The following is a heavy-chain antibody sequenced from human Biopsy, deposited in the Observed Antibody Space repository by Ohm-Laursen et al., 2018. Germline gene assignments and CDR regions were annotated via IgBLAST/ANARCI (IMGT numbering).Heavy chain of an antibody. D-gene: IGHD1-14*01. CDR1: GFTFSTYG. Sequence: SLRLSCAASGFTFSTYGMNWVRQAPGKGPEWVAVMYHDSSKTFYAESVEGRFTISRDNSKNTLYLQMNNLRAEDTAVYYCARVNNLDTGDNVPDFYYGMDVWGHGTTVTVSS. V-gene: IGHV3-33*01. J-gene: IGHJ6*02. CDR3: ARVNNLDTGDNVPDFYYGMDV. CDR2: MYHDSSKT.